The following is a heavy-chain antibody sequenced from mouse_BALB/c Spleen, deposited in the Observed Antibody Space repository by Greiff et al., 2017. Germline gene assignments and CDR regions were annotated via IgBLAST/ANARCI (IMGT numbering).Heavy chain of an antibody. V-gene: IGHV14-3*02. D-gene: IGHD2-3*01. J-gene: IGHJ4*01. Sequence: EVQVVESGAELVKPGASVKLSCTASGFNIKDTYMHWVKQRPEQGLEWIGRIDPANGNTKYDPKFQGKATITADTSSNTAYLQLSSLTSEDTAVYYCAHDGYDYYAMDYWGQGTSVTVSS. CDR1: GFNIKDTY. CDR3: AHDGYDYYAMDY. CDR2: IDPANGNT.